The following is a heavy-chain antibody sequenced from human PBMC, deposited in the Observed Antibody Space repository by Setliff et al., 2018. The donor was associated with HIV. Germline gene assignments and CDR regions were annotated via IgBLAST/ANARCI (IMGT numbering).Heavy chain of an antibody. Sequence: ASVKVSCKASGYTFTSYYMHWVRQAPGQGLEWMGIINPSGGSTSYAQKFQGRVTMTRDTSRSTVYMELSSLRSEDTAVYYCARCYYDSSGPTDAFDIWGQGTVVTVSS. D-gene: IGHD3-22*01. V-gene: IGHV1-46*01. CDR3: ARCYYDSSGPTDAFDI. J-gene: IGHJ3*02. CDR2: INPSGGST. CDR1: GYTFTSYY.